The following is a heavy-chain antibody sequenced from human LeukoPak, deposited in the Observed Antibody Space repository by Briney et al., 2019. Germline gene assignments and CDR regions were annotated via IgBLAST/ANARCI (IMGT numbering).Heavy chain of an antibody. J-gene: IGHJ5*02. CDR3: ARDASLIAMVTGWFDP. Sequence: ASVKVSCKASGYTFTSYYFHWVRQAPGQGLEWMGIINPSGGSTTYAQKFQGRVTMTRDTSTSTVYMGLSSLRSDDTAVYYCARDASLIAMVTGWFDPWGQGTLVTVSS. CDR2: INPSGGST. D-gene: IGHD5-18*01. V-gene: IGHV1-46*01. CDR1: GYTFTSYY.